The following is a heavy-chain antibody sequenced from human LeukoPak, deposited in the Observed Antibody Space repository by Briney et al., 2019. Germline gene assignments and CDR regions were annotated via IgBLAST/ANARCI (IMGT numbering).Heavy chain of an antibody. CDR3: ARESWATDY. Sequence: GGSPRLSCAASGFTFSSYEMNWVRQAPGKGLEWVSYISSSGSTIYYADSVKGRFTISRDNAENSLYLQMSSLRAEDTAVYYCARESWATDYWGQGTLVTVSS. J-gene: IGHJ4*02. CDR2: ISSSGSTI. CDR1: GFTFSSYE. D-gene: IGHD3-10*01. V-gene: IGHV3-48*03.